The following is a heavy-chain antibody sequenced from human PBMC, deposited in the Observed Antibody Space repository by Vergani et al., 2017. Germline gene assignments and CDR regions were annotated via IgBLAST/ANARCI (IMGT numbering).Heavy chain of an antibody. D-gene: IGHD1-26*01. CDR1: GFTFIMHA. V-gene: IGHV3-23*01. CDR2: LIASDRRP. Sequence: EVQLLESGGDLVQPGGSLRLSCAASGFTFIMHAMSWVRQAPGKGLEWVSTLIASDRRPHYADSVKGRFTISRDNAKSSLYLQMNSLRVADPAVYYCARGHPVGSYWGQGTLVTVSS. J-gene: IGHJ4*02. CDR3: ARGHPVGSY.